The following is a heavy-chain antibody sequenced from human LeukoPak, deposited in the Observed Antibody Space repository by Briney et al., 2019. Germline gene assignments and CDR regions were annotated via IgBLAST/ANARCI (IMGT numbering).Heavy chain of an antibody. Sequence: GESLKISCKGSGYSFTSYWISWVRQMPGKGLEWMGRIDPSDSYTNYSPSFQGHVTISADKSISTAYLQWSSLKASDTAMYYCARTDGYNTRLRRRSYGMEVWGQGTTVTVSS. J-gene: IGHJ6*02. CDR3: ARTDGYNTRLRRRSYGMEV. CDR1: GYSFTSYW. CDR2: IDPSDSYT. D-gene: IGHD5-24*01. V-gene: IGHV5-10-1*01.